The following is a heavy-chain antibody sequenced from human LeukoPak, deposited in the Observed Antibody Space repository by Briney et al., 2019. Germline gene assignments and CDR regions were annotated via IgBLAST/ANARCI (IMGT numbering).Heavy chain of an antibody. J-gene: IGHJ6*03. D-gene: IGHD3-22*01. V-gene: IGHV4-34*01. CDR3: ARGWINYDSYYYYMDV. Sequence: PSETLSLTCAVYGGSFSGYYWSWIRQTPGKGLEWIGEINHSGSTNYNPSLKSRVTISVDTSKNQFSLKVRSVTAADTAVYYCARGWINYDSYYYYMDVWGKGTTVTISS. CDR2: INHSGST. CDR1: GGSFSGYY.